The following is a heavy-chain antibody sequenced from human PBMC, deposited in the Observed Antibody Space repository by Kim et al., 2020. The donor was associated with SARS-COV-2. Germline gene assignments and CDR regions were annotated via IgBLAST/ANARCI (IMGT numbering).Heavy chain of an antibody. V-gene: IGHV3-21*01. CDR2: ISSSSRYT. J-gene: IGHJ3*02. CDR3: ARDREHGDGTFDI. D-gene: IGHD1-1*01. Sequence: GGSLRLSCAASGFTFSPYSMNWVLQAPGKRLEWVSSISSSSRYTYYADSVKGRFTISRDNAKNSLYLQMHSLRAEDTAGYYCARDREHGDGTFDIWGQG. CDR1: GFTFSPYS.